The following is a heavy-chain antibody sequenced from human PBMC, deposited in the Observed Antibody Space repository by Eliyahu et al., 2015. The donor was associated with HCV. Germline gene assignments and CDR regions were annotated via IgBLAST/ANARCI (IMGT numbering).Heavy chain of an antibody. Sequence: QVQLVQSGAEVKKPGASVKVSCKASGYTFTSYYMHWVRQAPGQGLEWMGIINPSGGSTSYAQKFQGRVTMTRDTSTSTVYMELSSLRSEDTAVYYCAREGYYYDSSGYRGHKYNWFDPWGQGTLVTVSS. CDR1: GYTFTSYY. J-gene: IGHJ5*02. D-gene: IGHD3-22*01. CDR2: INPSGGST. CDR3: AREGYYYDSSGYRGHKYNWFDP. V-gene: IGHV1-46*03.